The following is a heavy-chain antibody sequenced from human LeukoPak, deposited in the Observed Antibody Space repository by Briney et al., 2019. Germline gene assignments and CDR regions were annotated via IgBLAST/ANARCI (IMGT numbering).Heavy chain of an antibody. D-gene: IGHD3-9*01. J-gene: IGHJ4*02. Sequence: PVGSLRLSCAASGFTFSSYAMHWVRQAPGKGLEWGAVISYDGSNKYYADSVKGRFTISRDNSKNTLYLQMNSLRAEDTAVYYCAREEGYDILTGYYTYWGQGTLVTVSS. CDR3: AREEGYDILTGYYTY. CDR1: GFTFSSYA. V-gene: IGHV3-30-3*01. CDR2: ISYDGSNK.